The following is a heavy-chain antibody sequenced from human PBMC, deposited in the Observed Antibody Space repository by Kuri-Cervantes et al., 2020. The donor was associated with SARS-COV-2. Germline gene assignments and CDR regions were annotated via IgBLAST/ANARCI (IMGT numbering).Heavy chain of an antibody. J-gene: IGHJ4*02. D-gene: IGHD1-26*01. CDR2: INPNSGGT. Sequence: ASVKVSCKASGYTFTGYYMHWVRQAPGQGLEWMGWINPNSGGTNYAQKLQGRVTMTRDTSIRTAYMEVTSLTYDDTAVYYCAREDFSSLGAPHGLDYWGQGTLVTVSS. CDR3: AREDFSSLGAPHGLDY. CDR1: GYTFTGYY. V-gene: IGHV1-2*02.